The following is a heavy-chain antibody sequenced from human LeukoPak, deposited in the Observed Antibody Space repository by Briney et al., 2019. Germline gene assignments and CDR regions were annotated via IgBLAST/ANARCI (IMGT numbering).Heavy chain of an antibody. J-gene: IGHJ3*02. CDR1: GYTFTGYY. D-gene: IGHD6-13*01. CDR2: INPNSGGT. Sequence: ASVKVSCKASGYTFTGYYMHWVRQAPGQGLEWMGWINPNSGGTNYAQKFQGWVTMTRDTSISTAYMELSRLRSDDTAAYYCARAPGIAAAGPTGDAFDIWGQGTMVTVSS. V-gene: IGHV1-2*04. CDR3: ARAPGIAAAGPTGDAFDI.